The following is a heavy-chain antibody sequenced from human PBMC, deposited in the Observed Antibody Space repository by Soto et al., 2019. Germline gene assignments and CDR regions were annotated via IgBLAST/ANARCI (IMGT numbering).Heavy chain of an antibody. CDR3: AKGGIDSSGYSDAFDI. V-gene: IGHV3-23*01. D-gene: IGHD3-22*01. J-gene: IGHJ3*02. CDR1: GFTFSSYA. CDR2: ISGSGGST. Sequence: PGGSLRLSCAASGFTFSSYAMSWVRQAPGRGLEWVSAISGSGGSTYYADSVKGRFTISRDNSKNTLYLQMNSLRAEDTAVYYCAKGGIDSSGYSDAFDIWSQGTMVTVSS.